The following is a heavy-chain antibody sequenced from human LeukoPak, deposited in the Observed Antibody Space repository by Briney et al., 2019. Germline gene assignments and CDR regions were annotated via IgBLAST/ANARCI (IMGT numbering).Heavy chain of an antibody. CDR1: GGTFSSYA. CDR3: ARDYLGTHFDY. V-gene: IGHV1-2*04. J-gene: IGHJ4*02. Sequence: AASVKVSCKASGGTFSSYAISWVRQAPGQGLEWMGWINPNSGGTNYAQKFQGWVTMTRDTSVSTAYMELSRLRSDDTAVYYCARDYLGTHFDYWGQGTLVTVSS. CDR2: INPNSGGT.